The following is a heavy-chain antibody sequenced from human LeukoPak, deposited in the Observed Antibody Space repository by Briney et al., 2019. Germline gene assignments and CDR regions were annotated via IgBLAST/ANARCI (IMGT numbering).Heavy chain of an antibody. Sequence: SETLSLTCTVSGGSISGDYWSWIRQPPGKGLEWVAYIYYSGETNYNPSLKSRATIAVDTSKNQFSLRLTSVTAADTAVYYCARLQGDSTAVFDYWGRGTLVSVSS. J-gene: IGHJ4*02. D-gene: IGHD2-21*01. CDR3: ARLQGDSTAVFDY. CDR1: GGSISGDY. V-gene: IGHV4-59*01. CDR2: IYYSGET.